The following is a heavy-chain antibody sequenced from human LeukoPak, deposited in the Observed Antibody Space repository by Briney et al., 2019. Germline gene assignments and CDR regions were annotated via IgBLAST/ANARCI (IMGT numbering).Heavy chain of an antibody. CDR2: IGAAGDT. D-gene: IGHD3-22*01. V-gene: IGHV3-13*01. CDR3: ARGDTSYYYMDV. J-gene: IGHJ6*03. Sequence: GGSLRLSCAASGFTFSSYDMHWVRQATGKGLEWVSAIGAAGDTYYPGSVKSRFPICRENAKNSLYLQMNSLRDGDTAVYYCARGDTSYYYMDVWGKGTTVTVSS. CDR1: GFTFSSYD.